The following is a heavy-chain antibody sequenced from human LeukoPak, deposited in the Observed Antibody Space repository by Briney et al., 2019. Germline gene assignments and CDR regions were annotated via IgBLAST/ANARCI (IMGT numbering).Heavy chain of an antibody. CDR3: ASSLGRYSSGWYEGY. CDR1: GGTFTSYV. D-gene: IGHD6-19*01. J-gene: IGHJ4*02. Sequence: ASVKVSCKAFGGTFTSYVISWVRQAPGQGLVWMGGVTPIFGTANYAQKLQGRVTITADESTSTAYMELSSLRSEDTAVYYCASSLGRYSSGWYEGYWGQGTLVTVSS. CDR2: VTPIFGTA. V-gene: IGHV1-69*13.